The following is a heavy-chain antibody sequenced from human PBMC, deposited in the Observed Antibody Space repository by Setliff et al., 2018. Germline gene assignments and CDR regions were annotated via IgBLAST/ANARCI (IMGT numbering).Heavy chain of an antibody. V-gene: IGHV4-34*01. Sequence: SETLSLTCAVYGGSFSTYYWIWIHQPPGKGLEWIGEINHSGSTNYNPSLKSRVTISVDTSKNQFSLKLSSVTAADTAVYYCARGSRKEYSSSWYGYFDYWGQGTLVTVSS. J-gene: IGHJ4*02. CDR2: INHSGST. D-gene: IGHD6-13*01. CDR3: ARGSRKEYSSSWYGYFDY. CDR1: GGSFSTYY.